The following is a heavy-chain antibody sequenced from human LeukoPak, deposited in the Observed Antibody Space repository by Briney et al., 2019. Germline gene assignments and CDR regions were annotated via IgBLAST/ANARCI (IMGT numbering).Heavy chain of an antibody. CDR3: ARASVGSGWSFDY. CDR2: IYHSGST. D-gene: IGHD6-19*01. V-gene: IGHV4-59*12. J-gene: IGHJ4*02. Sequence: SETLSLTCTVSGGSFSSYYWSWIRQPPGKGLEWIGYIYHSGSTYYNPSLKSRVTISVDRSKNQFSLKLSSVTAADTAVYFCARASVGSGWSFDYWGQGTLVTVSS. CDR1: GGSFSSYY.